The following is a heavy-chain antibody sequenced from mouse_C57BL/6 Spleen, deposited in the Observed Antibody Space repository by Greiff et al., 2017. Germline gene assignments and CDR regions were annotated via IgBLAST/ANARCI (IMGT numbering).Heavy chain of an antibody. CDR2: IYPGDGDT. CDR3: ARREASNAMDD. Sequence: QVQLKESGPELVKPGASVKISCKASGYAFSSSWMNWVKQRPGKGLEWIGRIYPGDGDTNYNGKFKGKATLTADKSSSTAYMQLSSLTSEDSAVYFCARREASNAMDDWGQGTSVTVSS. V-gene: IGHV1-82*01. J-gene: IGHJ4*01. CDR1: GYAFSSSW. D-gene: IGHD6-1*01.